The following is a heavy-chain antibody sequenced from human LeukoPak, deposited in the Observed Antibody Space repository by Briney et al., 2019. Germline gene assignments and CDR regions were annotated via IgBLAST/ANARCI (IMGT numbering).Heavy chain of an antibody. Sequence: PGGPLRFSGAASGFTFSSYTRNWFPKAPGKGRKGVSFINNDDTYIYYADSVKGRFTISRDNSKNTLYLQMNSLRAEDTAVYYCAKDLEWELPGAFDIWGQGTMVTVSS. CDR3: AKDLEWELPGAFDI. CDR2: INNDDTYI. D-gene: IGHD1-26*01. J-gene: IGHJ3*02. V-gene: IGHV3-21*04. CDR1: GFTFSSYT.